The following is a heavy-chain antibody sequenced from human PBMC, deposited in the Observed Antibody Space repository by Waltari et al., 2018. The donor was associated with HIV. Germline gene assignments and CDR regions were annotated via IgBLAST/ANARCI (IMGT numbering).Heavy chain of an antibody. CDR3: AREDYDHRFDY. CDR1: GGSITSGDYY. V-gene: IGHV4-30-4*08. D-gene: IGHD3-22*01. J-gene: IGHJ4*02. CDR2: IYYSGST. Sequence: QVQLQESGPGLVKPSQTLSLTCTVSGGSITSGDYYWSWIRQTPGTGLAWIGYIYYSGSTYSNPSLKSRVTISVDRSKNQFSLNLASVTAADTAVYYCAREDYDHRFDYWGQGTLVTVSS.